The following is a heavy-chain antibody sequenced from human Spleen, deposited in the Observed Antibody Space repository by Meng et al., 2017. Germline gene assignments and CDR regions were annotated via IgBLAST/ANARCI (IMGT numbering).Heavy chain of an antibody. Sequence: GESLKISCAASGFTFSSYWMSWVRQAPGKGLEWVANIEQHGSEKYYVDSVKGRFTISRDNAKNSLYLQMNSLRAEDTAVYYCARDADWVIFDHWGQGALVTVSS. D-gene: IGHD3-9*01. CDR1: GFTFSSYW. CDR2: IEQHGSEK. V-gene: IGHV3-7*01. J-gene: IGHJ4*02. CDR3: ARDADWVIFDH.